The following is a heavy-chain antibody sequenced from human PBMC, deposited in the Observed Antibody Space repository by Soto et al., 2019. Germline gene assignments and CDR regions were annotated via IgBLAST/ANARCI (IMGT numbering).Heavy chain of an antibody. Sequence: SETLSLTCTVSGGSISSYYWSWIRQPAGKGLEWIGRIYTSGSTNYNPSLKNRVTMSVDTSKNQFSLKLSSVTAADTAVYYCARLGGDCSSTSCYSYYYYGMDVWGQGTTVTVSS. J-gene: IGHJ6*02. D-gene: IGHD2-2*02. CDR2: IYTSGST. CDR1: GGSISSYY. V-gene: IGHV4-4*07. CDR3: ARLGGDCSSTSCYSYYYYGMDV.